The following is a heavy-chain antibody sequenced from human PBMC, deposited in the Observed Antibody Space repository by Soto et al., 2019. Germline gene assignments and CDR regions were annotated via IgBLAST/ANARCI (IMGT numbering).Heavy chain of an antibody. Sequence: TSETLSLTCTVSGGSISSYYWSWIRQPPGKGLEWIGYIYYSGSTNYNPSLKSRVTISVDTSKNQFSLKLSSVTAADTAVYYCARLRLENYYYYYGMDVWGQGTTVTVS. CDR1: GGSISSYY. CDR2: IYYSGST. CDR3: ARLRLENYYYYYGMDV. V-gene: IGHV4-59*08. J-gene: IGHJ6*02. D-gene: IGHD1-1*01.